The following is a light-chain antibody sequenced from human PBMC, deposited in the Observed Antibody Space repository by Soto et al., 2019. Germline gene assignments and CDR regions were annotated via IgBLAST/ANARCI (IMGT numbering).Light chain of an antibody. CDR3: QQSFSVPPT. CDR2: SAS. Sequence: DIQMTQSPSSLSASVGDRVTITCRASQDISPHVAWYQQKSGRVPELLIYSASTLQSGVPSGFSGSGSGTNFSLTISNLQPEDFATYYCQQSFSVPPTFGQGTRLEI. V-gene: IGKV1-27*01. CDR1: QDISPH. J-gene: IGKJ5*01.